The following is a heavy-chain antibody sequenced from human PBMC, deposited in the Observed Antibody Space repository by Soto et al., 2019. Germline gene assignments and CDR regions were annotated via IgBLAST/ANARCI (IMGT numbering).Heavy chain of an antibody. CDR1: GGSISSSSYY. CDR2: IYYSGST. J-gene: IGHJ4*02. V-gene: IGHV4-39*01. CDR3: ARHTGFMVRGEIDY. D-gene: IGHD3-10*01. Sequence: QLQLQESGPGLVKPSETLSLTCTVSGGSISSSSYYWGWIRQPPGKGLEWIGSIYYSGSTYYNPSLKSRVTISVDTSKNQFSLKLSSVTAADTAVYYCARHTGFMVRGEIDYWGQGTLVTVSS.